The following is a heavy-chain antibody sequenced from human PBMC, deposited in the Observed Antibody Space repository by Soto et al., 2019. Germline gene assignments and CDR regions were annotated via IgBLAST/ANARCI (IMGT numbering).Heavy chain of an antibody. CDR1: GGSVSSDSFY. V-gene: IGHV4-61*01. Sequence: PSETLSLTCTVSGGSVSSDSFYWSWIRRPPGKGLEWMGYIYYNGRTNYSPPLKSRVTISLATSKNQFSLKLSSVPAADTAVYYCARVMSIAVDALHFDYWGQGILVTVSS. CDR3: ARVMSIAVDALHFDY. J-gene: IGHJ4*02. D-gene: IGHD6-19*01. CDR2: IYYNGRT.